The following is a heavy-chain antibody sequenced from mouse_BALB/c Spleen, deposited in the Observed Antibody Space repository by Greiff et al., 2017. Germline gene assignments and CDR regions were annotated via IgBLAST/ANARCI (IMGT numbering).Heavy chain of an antibody. V-gene: IGHV3-6*02. CDR2: ISYDGSN. CDR3: ARGGITTAWFAY. Sequence: DVKLVESGPGLVKPSQSLSLTCSVTGYSITSGYYWNWIRQFPGNKLEWMGYISYDGSNNYNPSLKNRISITRDTSKNQFILKLNSVTTEDTATYYCARGGITTAWFAYWGQGTLVTVSA. J-gene: IGHJ3*01. CDR1: GYSITSGYY. D-gene: IGHD2-4*01.